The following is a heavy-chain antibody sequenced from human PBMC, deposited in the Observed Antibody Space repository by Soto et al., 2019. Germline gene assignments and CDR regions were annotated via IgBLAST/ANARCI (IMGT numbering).Heavy chain of an antibody. Sequence: KQSQTLSLTCAISGDSVSSNSAAWNWIRQSPSRGLEWLGRTYYRSKWYNGYAVSVKSRITINPDTSKNQFSLQLNSVTPEDTAVYYCARELGYCSGGSCYYYYYGMDVWGQGTTVTVSS. CDR1: GDSVSSNSAA. CDR3: ARELGYCSGGSCYYYYYGMDV. CDR2: TYYRSKWYN. V-gene: IGHV6-1*01. J-gene: IGHJ6*02. D-gene: IGHD2-15*01.